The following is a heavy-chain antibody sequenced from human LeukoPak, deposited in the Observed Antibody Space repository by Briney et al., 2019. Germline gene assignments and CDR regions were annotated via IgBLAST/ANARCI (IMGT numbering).Heavy chain of an antibody. CDR3: VKFVGAKGY. J-gene: IGHJ4*02. V-gene: IGHV3-23*01. CDR1: GFTFSSYA. CDR2: ITNSGGGT. D-gene: IGHD1-26*01. Sequence: GGSLRLSCEASGFTFSSYAMTWVRQAPGKGLEWVSAITNSGGGTYYADSVKGRFTISRDNSKNTLYLQMNSLKAEDTAVYYCVKFVGAKGYWGQGTRVTVSS.